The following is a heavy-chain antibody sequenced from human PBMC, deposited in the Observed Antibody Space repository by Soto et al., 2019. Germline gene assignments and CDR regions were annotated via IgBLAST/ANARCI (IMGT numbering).Heavy chain of an antibody. J-gene: IGHJ6*02. D-gene: IGHD5-12*01. Sequence: ASVKVSCKASGVTFSSYAISWVRQAPGQGLEWMGGIIPIFGTANYAQKFQGRVTITADESTSTAYMELSSPRSEDTAVYYCARGATLYGMDVWGQGTTVTVSS. V-gene: IGHV1-69*13. CDR1: GVTFSSYA. CDR3: ARGATLYGMDV. CDR2: IIPIFGTA.